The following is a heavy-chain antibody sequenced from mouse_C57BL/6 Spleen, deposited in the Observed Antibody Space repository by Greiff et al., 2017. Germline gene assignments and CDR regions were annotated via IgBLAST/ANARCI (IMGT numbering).Heavy chain of an antibody. V-gene: IGHV5-4*01. D-gene: IGHD1-1*01. CDR2: ISDGGSYT. J-gene: IGHJ3*01. Sequence: EVQVVESGGGLVKPGGSLKLSCAASGFTFSSYAMSWVRQTPEKRLEWVATISDGGSYTYYPDNVKGRFTISRDNAKNNLYLQMSHLKSEDTAMYYCARGYGSSYGFAYWGQGTLVTVSA. CDR1: GFTFSSYA. CDR3: ARGYGSSYGFAY.